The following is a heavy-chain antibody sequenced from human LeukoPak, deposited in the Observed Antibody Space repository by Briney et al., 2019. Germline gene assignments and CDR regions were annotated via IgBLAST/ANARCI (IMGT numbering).Heavy chain of an antibody. CDR2: ISSSSSYI. CDR3: ARVRRTAVDY. Sequence: GGSLRLSCAASGLNFRDYYMGWIRQAPGKGLEWVSSISSSSSYIYYADSVKGRFTISRDNAKNSLYLQMNSLRAEDTAVYYCARVRRTAVDYWGQGTLVTVSS. V-gene: IGHV3-11*06. J-gene: IGHJ4*02. CDR1: GLNFRDYY.